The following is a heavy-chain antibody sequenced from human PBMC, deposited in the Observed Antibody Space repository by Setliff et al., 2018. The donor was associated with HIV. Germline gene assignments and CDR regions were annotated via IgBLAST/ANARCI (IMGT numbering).Heavy chain of an antibody. D-gene: IGHD3-3*01. J-gene: IGHJ4*02. CDR1: GYTFTDYG. CDR2: ISAYNGNT. V-gene: IGHV1-18*01. CDR3: ARIPLGYYNFWSGYYSDHY. Sequence: ASVKVSCKASGYTFTDYGVFWVRQAPGQGLEWMGWISAYNGNTNYAQKFQGRVSMTTDTSTSTAYMELRSLRSDDTAVYYCARIPLGYYNFWSGYYSDHYWGQGTLVTVSS.